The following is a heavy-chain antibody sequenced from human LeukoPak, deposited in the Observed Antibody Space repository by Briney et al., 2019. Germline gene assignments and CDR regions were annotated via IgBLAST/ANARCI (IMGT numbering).Heavy chain of an antibody. CDR2: IYPSGTT. CDR1: GGSSSHYY. Sequence: ASETLSLTCTVSGGSSSHYYWNWIRQPAGKGLEWIGRIYPSGTTDYNPSLKSRVTMSVDMSKNQFSLKLSSVTAADTAVYYCARSGITMVRGDPFDYWGQGTLVTVSS. CDR3: ARSGITMVRGDPFDY. J-gene: IGHJ4*02. V-gene: IGHV4-4*07. D-gene: IGHD3-10*01.